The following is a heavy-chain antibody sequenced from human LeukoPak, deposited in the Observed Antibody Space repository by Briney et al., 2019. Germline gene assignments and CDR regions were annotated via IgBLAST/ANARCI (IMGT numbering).Heavy chain of an antibody. J-gene: IGHJ4*02. CDR1: GFTFSGHW. V-gene: IGHV3-7*01. Sequence: GGSLRLSCAASGFTFSGHWMSWVRQAPGKGLEWVANINQGGSDKYYVDPVKGRFTISRDNANNLLYLQMNSLRGEDTAVYYCTRDRSRAEDDWGQGTLVTVSS. CDR3: TRDRSRAEDD. D-gene: IGHD1-14*01. CDR2: INQGGSDK.